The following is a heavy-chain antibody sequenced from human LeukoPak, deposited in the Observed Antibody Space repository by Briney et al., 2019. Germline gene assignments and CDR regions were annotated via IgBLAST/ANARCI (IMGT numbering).Heavy chain of an antibody. CDR3: AKEATYYDFWSGYLAGCYFDY. J-gene: IGHJ4*02. CDR1: GFTFSSYA. CDR2: ISGSGGST. D-gene: IGHD3-3*01. Sequence: GGSLRLSCAASGFTFSSYAMRWVRQAPGKGLEWVSAISGSGGSTYYADSVKGRFTISRDNSKNTLYLQMNSLRAEDTAVYYCAKEATYYDFWSGYLAGCYFDYWGQGTLVTVSS. V-gene: IGHV3-23*01.